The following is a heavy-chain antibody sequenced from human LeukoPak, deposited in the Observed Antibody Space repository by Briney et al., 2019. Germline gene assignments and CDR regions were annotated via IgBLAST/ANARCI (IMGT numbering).Heavy chain of an antibody. CDR3: ATLTCSWRYYFDY. Sequence: SETLSLTCTVSGNFYSDYYWNWIRQAPGKGLEWIGYIYSTGTTNYNPSLESRATVSLDTSRKQFSLRLSSVTAADSAVYYCATLTCSWRYYFDYWGRGIPVTVSS. CDR2: IYSTGTT. CDR1: GNFYSDYY. J-gene: IGHJ4*02. V-gene: IGHV4-4*09. D-gene: IGHD2-15*01.